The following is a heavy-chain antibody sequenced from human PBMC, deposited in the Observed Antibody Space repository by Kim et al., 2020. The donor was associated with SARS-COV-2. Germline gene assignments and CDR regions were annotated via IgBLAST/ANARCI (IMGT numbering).Heavy chain of an antibody. CDR1: GYTFTTYA. CDR3: ARDDHVSGSYPLNY. J-gene: IGHJ4*02. CDR2: INTNTGNP. Sequence: ASVKVSCKASGYTFTTYAMCWLRQAPGQGLEWMGWINTNTGNPSYVRDFTGRFVFSVDTSVSTAYLEIRSLKVEDTAVYYCARDDHVSGSYPLNYWGQGTLVTVSS. D-gene: IGHD3-10*01. V-gene: IGHV7-4-1*02.